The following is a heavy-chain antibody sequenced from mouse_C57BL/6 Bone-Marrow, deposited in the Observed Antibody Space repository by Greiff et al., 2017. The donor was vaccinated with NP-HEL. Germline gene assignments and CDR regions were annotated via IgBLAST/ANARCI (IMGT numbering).Heavy chain of an antibody. V-gene: IGHV1-64*01. D-gene: IGHD2-2*01. CDR2: IHPNSGST. CDR1: GYTFTSYW. Sequence: QVQLQQPGAELVKPGASVKLSCKASGYTFTSYWMHWVKQRPGQGLEWIGMIHPNSGSTNYNEKFKSKATLTVDKSSSTAYMQLSSLTSEDSAVYYCASLGCGLRRDYWGQGTTLTVSS. J-gene: IGHJ2*01. CDR3: ASLGCGLRRDY.